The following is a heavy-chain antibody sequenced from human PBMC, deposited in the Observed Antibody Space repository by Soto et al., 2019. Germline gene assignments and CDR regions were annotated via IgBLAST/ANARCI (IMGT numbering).Heavy chain of an antibody. CDR3: AKDERGSSSWHLRH. CDR2: LPPDENTK. Sequence: QVQLVESGGGVVQPGRSLRLSCVASGFTLTNYGMHWVRHAPGKGLEWVAVLPPDENTKYYADSVKGRFTLSRDISKNTVYLHIDSLRDDDTAVYYCAKDERGSSSWHLRHWGQGTLVTVSS. V-gene: IGHV3-30*18. D-gene: IGHD6-13*01. CDR1: GFTLTNYG. J-gene: IGHJ4*02.